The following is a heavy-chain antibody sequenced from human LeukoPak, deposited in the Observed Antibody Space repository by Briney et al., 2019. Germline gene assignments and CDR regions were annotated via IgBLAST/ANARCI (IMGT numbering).Heavy chain of an antibody. V-gene: IGHV3-7*04. CDR3: ARDLDY. Sequence: GGSLRLSCAASGFTFSAYWMSWVRQAPGKGLEWVANIKPDGSETYYVGSVKGRFTISRDNAENSLYLQMNSLRADDTAVYYCARDLDYWGQGTLVTVSS. J-gene: IGHJ4*02. CDR1: GFTFSAYW. CDR2: IKPDGSET.